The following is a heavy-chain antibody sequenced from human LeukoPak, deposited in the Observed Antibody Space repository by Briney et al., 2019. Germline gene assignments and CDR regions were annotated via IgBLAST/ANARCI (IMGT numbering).Heavy chain of an antibody. J-gene: IGHJ4*02. CDR3: ARLTPQWLVTY. CDR2: IYYSGST. V-gene: IGHV4-39*01. D-gene: IGHD6-19*01. CDR1: GGSISSSSYY. Sequence: KPSETLSLTCTVSGGSISSSSYYWGWIRQPPGKGLEWIGSIYYSGSTYFNPSLKSRVTMSVDTSKNQFSLNLSSVTATDTAVYYCARLTPQWLVTYWGQETLVTVSS.